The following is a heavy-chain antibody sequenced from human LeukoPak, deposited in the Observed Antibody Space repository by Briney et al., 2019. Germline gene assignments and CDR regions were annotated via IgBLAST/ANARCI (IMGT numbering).Heavy chain of an antibody. J-gene: IGHJ5*02. CDR3: ARGKYSSSWYIFDP. V-gene: IGHV4-59*12. CDR2: IYYSGST. Sequence: SETLSLTCTVSGGSISSYYWSWIRQPPGKGLEWIGYIYYSGSTNYSPSLKSRVTMSADTSKNQLSLKLSAVTAADTAVYYCARGKYSSSWYIFDPWGQGALVTVSS. D-gene: IGHD6-13*01. CDR1: GGSISSYY.